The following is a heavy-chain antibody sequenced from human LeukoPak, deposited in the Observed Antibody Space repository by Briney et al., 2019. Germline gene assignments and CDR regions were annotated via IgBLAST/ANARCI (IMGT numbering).Heavy chain of an antibody. CDR1: GLTFSNYW. Sequence: GGSLRLSCAVSGLTFSNYWMSWVRQAPGKGLEGVANIKQDGTEKLYVDSVRGRFTISRDNAKNSLYLQMNSLRAEDTAVYFCAGGRGWLVDYWGQGTRVTVSS. J-gene: IGHJ4*02. CDR3: AGGRGWLVDY. V-gene: IGHV3-7*01. CDR2: IKQDGTEK. D-gene: IGHD3-22*01.